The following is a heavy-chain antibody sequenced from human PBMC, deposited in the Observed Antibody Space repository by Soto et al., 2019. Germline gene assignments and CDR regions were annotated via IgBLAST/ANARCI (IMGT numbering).Heavy chain of an antibody. V-gene: IGHV4-59*01. CDR1: GGSISSYY. D-gene: IGHD4-17*01. CDR3: ARGDYGDTNWFDP. Sequence: SETLSLTCTVSGGSISSYYWSWIRQPPGKGLEWIGYIYYSGSTNYNPSLKSRVTISVDTSKNQFSLKLSSVTAADTAAYYCARGDYGDTNWFDPWGQGTLVTVSS. J-gene: IGHJ5*02. CDR2: IYYSGST.